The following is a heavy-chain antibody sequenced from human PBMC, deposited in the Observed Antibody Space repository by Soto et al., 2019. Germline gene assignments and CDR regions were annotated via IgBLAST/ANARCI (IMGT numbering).Heavy chain of an antibody. Sequence: PGGSLRLSCAASGFTFSNAWMSWVRQAPGKGLEWVGRIKSKTDGGTTDYAAPVKGRFTISRDDSKNTLYLQMNSLKTEDTAVYYCTTAGLGRGYKLLGNLIDYWGQGTLVTVS. D-gene: IGHD2-2*01. CDR3: TTAGLGRGYKLLGNLIDY. CDR2: IKSKTDGGTT. CDR1: GFTFSNAW. V-gene: IGHV3-15*01. J-gene: IGHJ4*02.